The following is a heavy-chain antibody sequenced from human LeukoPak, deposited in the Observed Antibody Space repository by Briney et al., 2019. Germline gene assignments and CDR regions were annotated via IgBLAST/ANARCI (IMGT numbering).Heavy chain of an antibody. D-gene: IGHD1-26*01. CDR2: INPNSGGT. V-gene: IGHV1-2*02. J-gene: IGHJ4*02. CDR3: ARDRWELLLDY. Sequence: ASVTVSCTASGYTFTSYGISWVRQAPGQGLEWMGWINPNSGGTNYAQKFQGRVTMTRDTSISTAYMELSRLRSDDTAVYYCARDRWELLLDYWGQGTLVTVSS. CDR1: GYTFTSYG.